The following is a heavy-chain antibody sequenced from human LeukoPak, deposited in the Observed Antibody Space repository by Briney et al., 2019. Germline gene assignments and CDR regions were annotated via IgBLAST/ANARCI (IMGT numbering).Heavy chain of an antibody. V-gene: IGHV1-8*02. CDR3: ARPGRSSDY. Sequence: ASVKVSCKASGYTFTSYGISWVRQAPGQGLEWMGWMNPNSGNTGYAQKFQGRVTMTRNTSISTAYMELSSLRSEDTAVYYCARPGRSSDYWGQGTLVTVSS. CDR1: GYTFTSYG. J-gene: IGHJ4*02. CDR2: MNPNSGNT.